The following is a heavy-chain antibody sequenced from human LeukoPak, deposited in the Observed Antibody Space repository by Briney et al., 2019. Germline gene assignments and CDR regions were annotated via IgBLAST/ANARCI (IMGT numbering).Heavy chain of an antibody. Sequence: GGSLRLSCAASGFTFHTYGMHWVRQAPGKGLEYVSGIGPDGGTTYYAKSVKGRFTISRDNSKSMVYLQMDSLTADDMAVYYCARGAQLADYWGQGTLVTVSS. D-gene: IGHD6-13*01. CDR2: IGPDGGTT. CDR1: GFTFHTYG. V-gene: IGHV3-64*01. J-gene: IGHJ4*02. CDR3: ARGAQLADY.